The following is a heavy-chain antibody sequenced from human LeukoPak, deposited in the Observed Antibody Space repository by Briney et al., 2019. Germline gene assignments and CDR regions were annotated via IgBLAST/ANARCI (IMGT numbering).Heavy chain of an antibody. D-gene: IGHD3-22*01. J-gene: IGHJ4*02. V-gene: IGHV4-38-2*01. Sequence: SETLSPTCAVTGNSVSSTYNWGWIRQAPGKGLEWIGSIYHSGSTYYNPSLRSRVTIAVDTSKNRFSLKMSSVTAADTAVYYCAGQHDANGYYFYWGQGTLVTVSS. CDR2: IYHSGST. CDR1: GNSVSSTYN. CDR3: AGQHDANGYYFY.